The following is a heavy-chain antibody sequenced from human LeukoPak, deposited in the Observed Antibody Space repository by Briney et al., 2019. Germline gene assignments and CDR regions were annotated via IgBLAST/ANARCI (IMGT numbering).Heavy chain of an antibody. V-gene: IGHV3-30*03. J-gene: IGHJ4*02. CDR2: ISYDGSNK. CDR3: ATASSGWQYYFDY. CDR1: GFTFSSYG. D-gene: IGHD6-19*01. Sequence: GGSLRLSCAASGFTFSSYGMHWARQAPGKGLEWVAVISYDGSNKYYADSVKGRFTISRDNSKNTLYLQMNSLRAEDTAVYYCATASSGWQYYFDYWGQGTLVTVSS.